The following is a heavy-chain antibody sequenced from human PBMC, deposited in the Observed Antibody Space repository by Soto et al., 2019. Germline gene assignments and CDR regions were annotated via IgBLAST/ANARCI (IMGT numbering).Heavy chain of an antibody. CDR2: IGAADDP. CDR3: ARAYSGQLPRRADYYYAMDV. CDR1: VFTFITYD. D-gene: IGHD2-2*01. Sequence: PGWSLRLSCASSVFTFITYDMQWVRQATGKGLEWVSAIGAADDPYYSGSVKGRFTISRENAKSSLSLQMNSLRVGDTAVYYCARAYSGQLPRRADYYYAMDVWGPGTTVTVS. J-gene: IGHJ6*02. V-gene: IGHV3-13*05.